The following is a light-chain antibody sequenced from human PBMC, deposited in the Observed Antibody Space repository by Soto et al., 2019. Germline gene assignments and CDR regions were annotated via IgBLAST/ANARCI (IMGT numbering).Light chain of an antibody. Sequence: EIVMTQSPATLSVSPGERATLSCRASQSVSSNLAWYQQKSCQAPRLLIYRASTRYTGIPARFSGSGSGTELTLTISSLESEDFAVSYCQQYNNWPSMYTFGQGTKLEIK. CDR3: QQYNNWPSMYT. J-gene: IGKJ2*01. CDR1: QSVSSN. V-gene: IGKV3-15*01. CDR2: RAS.